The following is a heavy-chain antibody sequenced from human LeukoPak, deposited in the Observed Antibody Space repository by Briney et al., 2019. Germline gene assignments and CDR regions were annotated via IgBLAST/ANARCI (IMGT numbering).Heavy chain of an antibody. CDR3: AREGYSSTLGYFDY. J-gene: IGHJ4*02. CDR2: IWYDGSNK. Sequence: VVPGGSLRLSCAASGFTFSSYGMHWVRQAPGKGLEWVAVIWYDGSNKYYADSVKGRFTISRDNSENTLYLQMNSLRAEDTAVYYCAREGYSSTLGYFDYWGQGTLVTVSS. D-gene: IGHD6-13*01. V-gene: IGHV3-33*01. CDR1: GFTFSSYG.